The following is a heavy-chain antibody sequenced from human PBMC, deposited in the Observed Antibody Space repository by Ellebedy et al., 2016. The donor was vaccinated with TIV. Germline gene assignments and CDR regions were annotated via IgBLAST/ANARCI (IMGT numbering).Heavy chain of an antibody. Sequence: PGGSLRLSCAASGFTFSSYAMHWVRQAPGKGLEWVAIIWYDGSNKYYADSVKGRFTISRDNSKNTLYLQMNSLRAEDTAVYYCARVLYRSGWYPPGYWGQGTLVTVSS. CDR1: GFTFSSYA. V-gene: IGHV3-33*08. CDR3: ARVLYRSGWYPPGY. J-gene: IGHJ4*02. D-gene: IGHD6-19*01. CDR2: IWYDGSNK.